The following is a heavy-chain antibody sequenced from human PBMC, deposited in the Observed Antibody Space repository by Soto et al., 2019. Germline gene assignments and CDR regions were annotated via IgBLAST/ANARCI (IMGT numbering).Heavy chain of an antibody. CDR3: AREYSGSPLDY. Sequence: QVQLVESGGGVVQPGRSLRLSCAASGFTFSSYAMHWVRQAPGKGLEWVAVISYDGSNKYYAYSVKGRFTISRDNSKNTLYLQMNSLRAEDTAVYYCAREYSGSPLDYWGQGTLVTVSS. V-gene: IGHV3-30-3*01. CDR1: GFTFSSYA. CDR2: ISYDGSNK. D-gene: IGHD1-26*01. J-gene: IGHJ4*02.